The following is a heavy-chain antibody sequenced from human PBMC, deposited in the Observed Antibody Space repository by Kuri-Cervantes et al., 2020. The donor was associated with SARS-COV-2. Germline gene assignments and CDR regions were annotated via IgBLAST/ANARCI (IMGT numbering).Heavy chain of an antibody. CDR1: GFSFSSYA. CDR2: ICFSGTGA. CDR3: ARDPEYSSGWYERGYYFDY. J-gene: IGHJ4*02. Sequence: GGSLRLSCAASGFSFSSYAMSWVRQAPGKGLEWVSVICFSGTGAYYADSVKGRFTISRDNSKNTLYLQMNSLRAEDTAVYYCARDPEYSSGWYERGYYFDYWGQGTLVTVSS. D-gene: IGHD6-19*01. V-gene: IGHV3-23*01.